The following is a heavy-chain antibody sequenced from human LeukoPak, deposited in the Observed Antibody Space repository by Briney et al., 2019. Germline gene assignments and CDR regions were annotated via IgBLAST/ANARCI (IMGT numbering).Heavy chain of an antibody. D-gene: IGHD6-19*01. CDR2: ISGSGGST. CDR1: GFTLRSYA. J-gene: IGHJ3*02. V-gene: IGHV3-23*01. CDR3: AKGPYSSGWPEAFDI. Sequence: PGGSLRLSCAAPGFTLRSYALTWVRQAPGKGLEWVSPISGSGGSTYSADSVKGRFTISRDNSKNTLYLQMNSLRAEDTAVYYCAKGPYSSGWPEAFDIWGQGTMVTVSS.